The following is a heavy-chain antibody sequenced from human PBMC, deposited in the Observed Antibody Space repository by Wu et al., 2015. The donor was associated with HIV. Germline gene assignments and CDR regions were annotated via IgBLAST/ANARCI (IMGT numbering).Heavy chain of an antibody. CDR2: IIPIFGTA. CDR3: ARGSRYCSSTSCYDGWFDP. Sequence: QVQLVQSGAEVKKPGSSVKVSCKASGGTFSSYAISWVRQAPGQGLEWMGGIIPIFGTANYAQKFQGRVTITTDESTSTAYMELSSLRSEDTAVYYCARGSRYCSSTSCYDGWFDPWGQGTLVTVSS. J-gene: IGHJ5*02. D-gene: IGHD2-2*01. V-gene: IGHV1-69*05. CDR1: GGTFSSYA.